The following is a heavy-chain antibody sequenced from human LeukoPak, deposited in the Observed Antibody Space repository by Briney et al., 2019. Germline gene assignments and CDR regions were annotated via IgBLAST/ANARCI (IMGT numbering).Heavy chain of an antibody. CDR3: AGQWLVKVRFDP. CDR2: IYHSGST. Sequence: PSETLSLTCTVSGYSISSGYYWGWIRQPPGKGLEWIGSIYHSGSTYYNPSLKSRVTISVDTSKNQFSLKLSSVTAADTAVYYCAGQWLVKVRFDPWGQGTLVTVSS. J-gene: IGHJ5*02. V-gene: IGHV4-38-2*02. D-gene: IGHD6-19*01. CDR1: GYSISSGYY.